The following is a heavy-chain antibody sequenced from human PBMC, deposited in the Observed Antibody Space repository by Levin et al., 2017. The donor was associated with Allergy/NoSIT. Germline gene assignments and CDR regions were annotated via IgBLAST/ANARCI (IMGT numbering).Heavy chain of an antibody. J-gene: IGHJ3*02. D-gene: IGHD4-17*01. Sequence: GESLKISCAASGFTVSSNYMSWVRQAPGKGLEWVSVIYSGGSTYYADSVKGRFTISRDNSKNTLYLQMNSLRAEDTAVYYCASSLADYGEDGDAFDIWGQGTMVTVSS. CDR2: IYSGGST. CDR1: GFTVSSNY. V-gene: IGHV3-66*01. CDR3: ASSLADYGEDGDAFDI.